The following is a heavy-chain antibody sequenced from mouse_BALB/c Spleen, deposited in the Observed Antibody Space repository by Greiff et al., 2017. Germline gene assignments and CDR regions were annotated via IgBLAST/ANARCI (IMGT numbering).Heavy chain of an antibody. CDR3: ARNWGYDGYYFDY. D-gene: IGHD2-14*01. J-gene: IGHJ2*01. CDR2: IWSGGST. CDR1: GFSLTSYG. V-gene: IGHV2-2*02. Sequence: VKLMESGPGLVQPSQSLSITCTVSGFSLTSYGVHWVRQSPGKGLEWLGVIWSGGSTDYNAAFISRLSISKDNSKSQVFFKMNSLQANDTAIYYCARNWGYDGYYFDYWGQGTTLTVSS.